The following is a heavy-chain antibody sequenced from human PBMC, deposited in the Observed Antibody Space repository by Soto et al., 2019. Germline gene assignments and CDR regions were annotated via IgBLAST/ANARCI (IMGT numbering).Heavy chain of an antibody. CDR3: AHRGGFEFDY. V-gene: IGHV2-5*05. CDR1: GFALSTSGEG. CDR2: IYWDDDK. J-gene: IGHJ4*02. Sequence: QITLKESGPTLVKPTQTLTVTCTFSGFALSTSGEGVGWIRQPPGKALEWLALIYWDDDKYYGPSLKSRLTITKGTSENQVVLTMTNMDPVDAGTYYCAHRGGFEFDYWGRGTLVTVSS. D-gene: IGHD5-12*01.